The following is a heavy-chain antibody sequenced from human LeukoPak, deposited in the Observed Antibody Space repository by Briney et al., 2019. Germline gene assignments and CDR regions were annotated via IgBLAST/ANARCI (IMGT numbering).Heavy chain of an antibody. J-gene: IGHJ4*02. V-gene: IGHV3-23*01. Sequence: GGSLRLSCAASGFTFSTYVMSWGRQAPGEGLGWGSALCDSGDKTYYAHSVKGRFTISRDNSKNPLYLQMHSLRAEDTAVYYCAKITIFGVVITSPFDYWGQGTLVTVSS. D-gene: IGHD3-3*01. CDR2: LCDSGDKT. CDR3: AKITIFGVVITSPFDY. CDR1: GFTFSTYV.